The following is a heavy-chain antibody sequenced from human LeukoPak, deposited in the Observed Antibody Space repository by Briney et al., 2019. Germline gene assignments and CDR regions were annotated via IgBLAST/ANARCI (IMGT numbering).Heavy chain of an antibody. CDR2: IKSKTDGGTT. D-gene: IGHD3-10*01. CDR3: TTYYYGSGSYGYYFDY. CDR1: GFTFSNAW. V-gene: IGHV3-15*01. J-gene: IGHJ4*02. Sequence: GGSLRLSCAASGFTFSNAWMSWVRQAPGKELEWVDRIKSKTDGGTTDYAAPVKGRFTISRDDSKNTLYLQMNSLKTEDTAVYYCTTYYYGSGSYGYYFDYWGQRTLVTVSS.